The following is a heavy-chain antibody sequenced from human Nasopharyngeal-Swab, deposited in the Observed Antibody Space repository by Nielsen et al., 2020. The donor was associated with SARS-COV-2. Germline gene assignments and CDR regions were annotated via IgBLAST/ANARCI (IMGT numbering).Heavy chain of an antibody. D-gene: IGHD3-22*01. Sequence: SETLSLTCTISGGSMYTYYWSWIRQTPGKGLEWIGYIHSSGIPNYNPSLKSRVTMSVDTSKNQFSLMLTSVIAADTAVYYCARDHSYYDSNGYYFDYWGLGTLVTVSS. CDR3: ARDHSYYDSNGYYFDY. CDR2: IHSSGIP. V-gene: IGHV4-59*01. CDR1: GGSMYTYY. J-gene: IGHJ4*02.